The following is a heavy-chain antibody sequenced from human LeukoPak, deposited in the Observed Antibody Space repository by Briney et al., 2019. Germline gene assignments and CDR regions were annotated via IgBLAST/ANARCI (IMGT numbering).Heavy chain of an antibody. J-gene: IGHJ4*02. CDR2: IIPIFGTA. Sequence: SVKVSFKASGGTFSSYAISWVRQAPGQGLAWMGGIIPIFGTANYAQKFQGRVTITADESTSTAYMELSSLRSEDTAVYYCATTSLEMATIIFDYWGQGTLVTVSS. CDR3: ATTSLEMATIIFDY. V-gene: IGHV1-69*13. CDR1: GGTFSSYA. D-gene: IGHD5-24*01.